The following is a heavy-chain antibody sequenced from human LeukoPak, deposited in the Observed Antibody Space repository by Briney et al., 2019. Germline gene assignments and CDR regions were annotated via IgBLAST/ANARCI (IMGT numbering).Heavy chain of an antibody. CDR2: IYSGGST. J-gene: IGHJ4*02. Sequence: PGGSLRLSCAASGFTVSSNYMNWVRQAPGKGLEWVSVIYSGGSTYYADSVKGRFIISRDNSRNTLYLQMNSLRAEDTAVYYCARDSSSYYYFDYWGQGTLGTVSS. CDR1: GFTVSSNY. V-gene: IGHV3-66*01. CDR3: ARDSSSYYYFDY. D-gene: IGHD6-13*01.